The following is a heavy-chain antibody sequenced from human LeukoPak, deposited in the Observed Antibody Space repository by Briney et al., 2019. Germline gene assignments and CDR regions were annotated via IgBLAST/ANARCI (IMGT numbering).Heavy chain of an antibody. CDR3: ARGFVSGYPRDALGPHYYYHMDV. Sequence: AETLSLTCTVSGGSISSYYWSWVRQPPGKGLEWIGYIYYSGSTNYNPSLKSRVNISVDTSKTQFSLKLSSVTAADTAVYYCARGFVSGYPRDALGPHYYYHMDVWGKGTTVTASS. D-gene: IGHD3-10*01. CDR1: GGSISSYY. J-gene: IGHJ6*03. CDR2: IYYSGST. V-gene: IGHV4-59*01.